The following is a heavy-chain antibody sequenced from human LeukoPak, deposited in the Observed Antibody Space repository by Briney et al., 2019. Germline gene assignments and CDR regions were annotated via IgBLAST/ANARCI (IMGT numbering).Heavy chain of an antibody. CDR2: IRYDESNQ. D-gene: IGHD3-10*01. Sequence: GGSLRLSCAASGFTFNSYGMNWVRQAPGKGLEWVAFIRYDESNQYYADSVKGRFTISRDNSKNTLYLQMNSLRAEDTAVYYCAKEGYYYGSGSSYYFDYWGRGTLVTVSS. V-gene: IGHV3-30*02. CDR1: GFTFNSYG. J-gene: IGHJ4*02. CDR3: AKEGYYYGSGSSYYFDY.